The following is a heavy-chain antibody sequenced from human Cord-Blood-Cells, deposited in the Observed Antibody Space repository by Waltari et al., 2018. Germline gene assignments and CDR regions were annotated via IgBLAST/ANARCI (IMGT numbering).Heavy chain of an antibody. CDR3: AREGVDAFDI. CDR1: GYPFTGYY. V-gene: IGHV1-2*04. CDR2: IIPNSGGT. J-gene: IGHJ3*02. Sequence: QLVQSGAEVQKPRASLKVSCKASGYPFTGYYLHWVRQAHGQGPEWMGWIIPNSGGTNYAQKFQGWVTMTRDTSISTAYMELSRLRSDDTAVYYCAREGVDAFDIWGQGTMVTVSS.